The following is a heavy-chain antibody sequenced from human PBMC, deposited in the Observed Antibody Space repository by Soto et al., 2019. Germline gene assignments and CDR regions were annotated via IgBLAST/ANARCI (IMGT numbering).Heavy chain of an antibody. J-gene: IGHJ2*01. D-gene: IGHD2-15*01. CDR2: INHSGST. CDR3: ARRRYCSGGSCYRSYWYFDL. Sequence: PSETLSLTCAVYGGSFSGYYWSWIRQPPGKGLEWIGEINHSGSTNYNPSLKSRVTISVDTSKNQFSLKLSSVTAADTAVYYCARRRYCSGGSCYRSYWYFDLWGRGTLVTSPQ. V-gene: IGHV4-34*01. CDR1: GGSFSGYY.